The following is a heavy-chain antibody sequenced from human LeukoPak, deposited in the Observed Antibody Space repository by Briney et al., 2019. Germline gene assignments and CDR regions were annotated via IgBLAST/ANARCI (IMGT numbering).Heavy chain of an antibody. Sequence: SETLSLTCAVYGGSFSGYYWSWIRQPPGKGLEWIGEINHSGSTNYNPSLKSRVTISVDTSKNQFSLKLSSVTAADTAVYYCARGGLRFLEWSFRRFTEYYFDYWGQGTLVTVSS. J-gene: IGHJ4*02. CDR1: GGSFSGYY. D-gene: IGHD3-3*01. V-gene: IGHV4-34*01. CDR2: INHSGST. CDR3: ARGGLRFLEWSFRRFTEYYFDY.